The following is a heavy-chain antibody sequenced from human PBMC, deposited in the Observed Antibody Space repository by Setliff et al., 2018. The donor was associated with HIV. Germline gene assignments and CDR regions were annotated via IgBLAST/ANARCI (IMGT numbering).Heavy chain of an antibody. D-gene: IGHD1-26*01. J-gene: IGHJ6*02. CDR2: ISYDGNNK. V-gene: IGHV3-30-3*01. Sequence: QPGGSLRLSCAASGFTFSTYAMHWVRQAPGKGLEWVSVISYDGNNKYYADSVKGRFTISRDNSKNTLYLQMNSLRAEDTAVYFCARPTNIDTLYYGSQTFYMYYYGLDVWGQGTTVTVSS. CDR1: GFTFSTYA. CDR3: ARPTNIDTLYYGSQTFYMYYYGLDV.